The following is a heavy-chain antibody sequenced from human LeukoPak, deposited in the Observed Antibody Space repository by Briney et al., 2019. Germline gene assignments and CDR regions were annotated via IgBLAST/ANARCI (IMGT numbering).Heavy chain of an antibody. D-gene: IGHD3-22*01. CDR2: MNPNSGNT. Sequence: GGSVKVSCKASGYTFTSYDINWVRQATGQGLEWMGWMNPNSGNTGYAQKFQGRVTMTRNTSISTAYMELSSLRSEDTAVYYCARVKSYYYDTSDKDAFDIWGQGTMVTVSS. CDR1: GYTFTSYD. V-gene: IGHV1-8*01. CDR3: ARVKSYYYDTSDKDAFDI. J-gene: IGHJ3*02.